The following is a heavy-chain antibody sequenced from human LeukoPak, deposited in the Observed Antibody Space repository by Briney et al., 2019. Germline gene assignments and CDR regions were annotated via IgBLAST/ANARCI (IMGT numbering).Heavy chain of an antibody. Sequence: ASVKVSCKASGYTFTSYGISWVRQAPGQKLEWMGWINAGNGNTEYSQKFQGRVTITRDTSASTAYMELSSLRSEDTAVYYCARVPTVTNWFDPWGQGTLVTVSS. CDR1: GYTFTSYG. CDR3: ARVPTVTNWFDP. D-gene: IGHD4-17*01. J-gene: IGHJ5*02. V-gene: IGHV1-3*01. CDR2: INAGNGNT.